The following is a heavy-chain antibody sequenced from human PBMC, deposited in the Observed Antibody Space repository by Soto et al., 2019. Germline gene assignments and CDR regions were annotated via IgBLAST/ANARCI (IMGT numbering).Heavy chain of an antibody. Sequence: VKVSCKASGGTFSSYAISWVRQAPGQGLEWMGGIIPIFGTANYAQKFQGRVTITADESTSTAYMELSSLRSEDTAVYYCARTFEDIVVVPASWFDPWGQGTLVTVSS. J-gene: IGHJ5*02. D-gene: IGHD2-2*01. CDR3: ARTFEDIVVVPASWFDP. CDR2: IIPIFGTA. CDR1: GGTFSSYA. V-gene: IGHV1-69*01.